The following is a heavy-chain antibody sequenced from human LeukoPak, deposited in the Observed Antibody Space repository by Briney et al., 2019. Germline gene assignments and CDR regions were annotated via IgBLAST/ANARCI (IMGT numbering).Heavy chain of an antibody. CDR2: IYSSGST. V-gene: IGHV4-4*07. CDR3: ARGRGESGTSYWIHFDY. Sequence: PSETLSLTCTVSGGSISSYYWSWIRQPAGKGLEWIARIYSSGSTNYNPSLKSRVTMSVDTSKNQFSLNLSSVTAADTAFYYCARGRGESGTSYWIHFDYWGQGTLVTVSS. CDR1: GGSISSYY. D-gene: IGHD1-26*01. J-gene: IGHJ4*02.